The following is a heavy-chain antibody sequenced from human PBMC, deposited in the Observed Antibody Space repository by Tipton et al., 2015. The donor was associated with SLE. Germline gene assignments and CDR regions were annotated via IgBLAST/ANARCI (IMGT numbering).Heavy chain of an antibody. J-gene: IGHJ4*02. D-gene: IGHD3-9*01. CDR1: GFTFSSYS. V-gene: IGHV3-20*04. CDR2: INWNGGST. Sequence: SLRLSCAASGFTFSSYSMNWVRQAPGKGLEWVSGINWNGGSTGYADSVKGRFTISRDNAKNSLYLQMNSLRAEDTALYYCARDRDDILTGLFDYWGQGTLVTVSS. CDR3: ARDRDDILTGLFDY.